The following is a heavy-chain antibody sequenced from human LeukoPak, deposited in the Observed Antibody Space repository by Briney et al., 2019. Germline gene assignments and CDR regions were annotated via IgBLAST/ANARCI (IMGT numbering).Heavy chain of an antibody. CDR3: ARGKSETLTVTTQGRAFDI. D-gene: IGHD4-4*01. CDR2: IIPILGIA. V-gene: IGHV1-69*04. CDR1: GGTFSSYA. Sequence: GASVTVSFKASGGTFSSYAISWVRQAPGQGLEWMGRIIPILGIANYAQKFQGRVTITADKSTSTAYMELSSLRSEDTAVYYCARGKSETLTVTTQGRAFDIWGQGTMVTVSS. J-gene: IGHJ3*02.